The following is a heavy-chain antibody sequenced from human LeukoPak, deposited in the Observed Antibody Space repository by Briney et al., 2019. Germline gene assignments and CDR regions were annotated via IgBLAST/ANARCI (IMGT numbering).Heavy chain of an antibody. CDR2: IYHSGST. J-gene: IGHJ3*01. Sequence: SGTLSLTCADPGGSISSNNWWSWVHQPPGRGLEWTGEIYHSGSTDYNPSLESRVTISVDKSKNQFSLTLSSVTAADTAVYYCARGFYGSGSYSSPGFHAFDVWGQGTMVTVSS. CDR1: GGSISSNNW. CDR3: ARGFYGSGSYSSPGFHAFDV. V-gene: IGHV4-4*02. D-gene: IGHD3-10*01.